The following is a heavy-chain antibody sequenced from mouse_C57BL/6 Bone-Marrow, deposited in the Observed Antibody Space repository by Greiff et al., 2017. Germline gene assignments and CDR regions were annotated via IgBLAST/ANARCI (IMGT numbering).Heavy chain of an antibody. CDR1: GFNIKDYY. V-gene: IGHV14-2*01. Sequence: EVLLVESGAELVKPGASVKLSCTASGFNIKDYYMHWVKQRTEQGLEWIGRIDPEDGDTKYAPKFQGKATITADTSSNTAYLQLSSLTSEDTAVYYCARERANWDVSYAMDYWGQGTSVTVSS. J-gene: IGHJ4*01. D-gene: IGHD4-1*01. CDR2: IDPEDGDT. CDR3: ARERANWDVSYAMDY.